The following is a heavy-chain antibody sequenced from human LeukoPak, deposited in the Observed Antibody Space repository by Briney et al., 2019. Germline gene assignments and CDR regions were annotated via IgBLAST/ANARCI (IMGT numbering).Heavy chain of an antibody. D-gene: IGHD5-18*01. J-gene: IGHJ6*02. CDR1: GFTFSSYA. V-gene: IGHV3-23*01. CDR3: AKAQLWTRGYYYYAMDV. CDR2: ISGSGSST. Sequence: PGGSLRLSCAASGFTFSSYAMSWVRQAPGKGLEWVSAISGSGSSTYYAESVKGRFTISRDNSKNTLYLQMNSLRAEDTAVYYCAKAQLWTRGYYYYAMDVWGQGTPVTVSS.